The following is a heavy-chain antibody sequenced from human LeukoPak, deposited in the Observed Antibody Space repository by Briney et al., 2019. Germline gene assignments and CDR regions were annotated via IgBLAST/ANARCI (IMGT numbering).Heavy chain of an antibody. CDR2: IWYDGTTT. V-gene: IGHV3-33*06. J-gene: IGHJ4*02. CDR1: GFTFSSFS. Sequence: PARSLRLSCAASGFTFSSFSMHWVRHAPGRGLEWVATIWYDGTTTYYADSVKGRFTISRDDSKNTVYLQMNSLRAEETATYYCAKDTLAYYFDYWGQGTLVTVSS. CDR3: AKDTLAYYFDY.